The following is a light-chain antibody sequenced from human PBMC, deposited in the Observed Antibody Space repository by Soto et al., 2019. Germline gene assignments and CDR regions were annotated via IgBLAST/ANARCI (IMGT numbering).Light chain of an antibody. Sequence: DLQMTQSPSSLSASVGDRVTITCRASQTISNYLNWYQQKPGKAPKLLIYAASTLHSGVPSRFSGGGSGTDFTLTISSLQPEDFSTYYCQQSYRTPETFGLGTKVEIK. J-gene: IGKJ1*01. V-gene: IGKV1-39*01. CDR1: QTISNY. CDR2: AAS. CDR3: QQSYRTPET.